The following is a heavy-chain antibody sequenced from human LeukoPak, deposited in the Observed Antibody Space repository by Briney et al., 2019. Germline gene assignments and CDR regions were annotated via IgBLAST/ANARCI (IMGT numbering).Heavy chain of an antibody. J-gene: IGHJ4*02. V-gene: IGHV3-53*01. CDR3: ARGDFWSGYYTGLY. Sequence: DGCLRLSCAASGFTVTTNYMSWVRQAPGKGLEWVSVIYSGGSTYYADSVKGRFTISRHNSKNTLYLQMDSLRDEDTAVYYCARGDFWSGYYTGLYWGQGTLVTDSS. CDR2: IYSGGST. D-gene: IGHD3-3*01. CDR1: GFTVTTNY.